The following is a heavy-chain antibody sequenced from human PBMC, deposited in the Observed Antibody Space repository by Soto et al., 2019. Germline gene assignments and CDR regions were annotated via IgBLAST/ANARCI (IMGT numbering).Heavy chain of an antibody. Sequence: GESLKISCKGSGYSFTSYWIGWVRQMPGKGLEWMGIIYPGDSDTRYSPSFQGQVTISADKSISTAYLQWSSLKASDTDMYYCARPSYSSSRYYGMDVWGQGTTVTVSS. D-gene: IGHD6-6*01. CDR3: ARPSYSSSRYYGMDV. V-gene: IGHV5-51*01. CDR2: IYPGDSDT. J-gene: IGHJ6*02. CDR1: GYSFTSYW.